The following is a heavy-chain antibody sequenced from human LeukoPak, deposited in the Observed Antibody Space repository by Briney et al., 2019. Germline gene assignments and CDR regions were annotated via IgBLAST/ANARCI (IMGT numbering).Heavy chain of an antibody. CDR1: GFTFSSYW. J-gene: IGHJ3*02. CDR2: IKQDGSEK. V-gene: IGHV3-7*01. CDR3: ARDWGVPALDAFDI. D-gene: IGHD2-2*01. Sequence: PGGSLRLSCAASGFTFSSYWMSWVRQAPGKGLEWVANIKQDGSEKYYVDSVKGRFTISRDNAKNSLYLQMNSLRAEDTAVYYCARDWGVPALDAFDIWGQGTMVTVSS.